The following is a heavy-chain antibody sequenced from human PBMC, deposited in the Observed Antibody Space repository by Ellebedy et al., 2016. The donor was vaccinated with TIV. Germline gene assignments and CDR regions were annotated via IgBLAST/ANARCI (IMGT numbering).Heavy chain of an antibody. CDR3: ARGDSSSSRVYY. V-gene: IGHV4-30-4*01. CDR1: GGSISSDDCY. Sequence: MPSETLSLTCSVSGGSISSDDCYWSWIRQAPGKGLEWIGYIYYSGSTYYNPSLKSRVTISADTSKNQFFLKLSSVTAADTAVYFCARGDSSSSRVYYWGQGTLVTVSS. J-gene: IGHJ4*02. CDR2: IYYSGST. D-gene: IGHD6-6*01.